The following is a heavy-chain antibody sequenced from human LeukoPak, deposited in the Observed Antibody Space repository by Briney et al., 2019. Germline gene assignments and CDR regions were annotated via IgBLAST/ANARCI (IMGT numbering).Heavy chain of an antibody. CDR3: ARGGFNYAGMDV. D-gene: IGHD3-10*01. V-gene: IGHV3-33*01. Sequence: GGSLRLSCAASGFTFSSYGMHWVRQAPGKGLEWVAVIWYDGSNKYYADSVTGRFTIPRDNSKNTLYLQMNSLRAEDTAVYYCARGGFNYAGMDVWGQGTTVTVSS. CDR1: GFTFSSYG. J-gene: IGHJ6*02. CDR2: IWYDGSNK.